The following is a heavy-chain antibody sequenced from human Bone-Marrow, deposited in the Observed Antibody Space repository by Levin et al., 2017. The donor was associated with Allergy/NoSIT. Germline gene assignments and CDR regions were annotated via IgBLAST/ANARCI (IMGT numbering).Heavy chain of an antibody. CDR1: GFIFSTYG. V-gene: IGHV3-30*03. J-gene: IGHJ4*02. CDR2: ISDDGNNK. Sequence: GGSLRLSCAATGFIFSTYGMHWVRQAPGKGLEWVAFISDDGNNKNYVDSVKGRFSVSRDNSKKTLHLQMSSLRPEDTAIYYCVRSSPGTNFYYFLDYWGQGTLVTVSS. D-gene: IGHD3-10*01. CDR3: VRSSPGTNFYYFLDY.